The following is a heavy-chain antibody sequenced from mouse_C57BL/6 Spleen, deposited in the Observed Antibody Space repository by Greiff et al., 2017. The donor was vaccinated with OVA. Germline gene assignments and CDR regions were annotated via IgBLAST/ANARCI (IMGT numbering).Heavy chain of an antibody. D-gene: IGHD1-1*01. J-gene: IGHJ1*03. CDR2: ISSGGDYI. CDR3: TRDDGSSYRYFDV. Sequence: EVLGVESGEGLVKPGGSLKLSCAASGFTFSSYAMSWVRQTPEKRLEWVAYISSGGDYIYYADTVKGRFTISRDNARNTLYLQMSSLKSEDTAMYYCTRDDGSSYRYFDVWGTGTTVTVSS. V-gene: IGHV5-9-1*02. CDR1: GFTFSSYA.